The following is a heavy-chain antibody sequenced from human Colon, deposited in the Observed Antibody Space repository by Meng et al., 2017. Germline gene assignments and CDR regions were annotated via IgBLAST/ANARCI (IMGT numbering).Heavy chain of an antibody. J-gene: IGHJ5*02. CDR2: INHSGST. Sequence: QGQPQEWGAGLLKPSETLSLTCAVYGGSFSGYYWSWIRQPPGKGLEWIGEINHSGSTNYNPSLKSRVTISVDTSKNQFSLKLSSVTAADTAVYYCARIRPRLGGKTFDPWGQGTLVTVSS. D-gene: IGHD3-16*01. CDR3: ARIRPRLGGKTFDP. V-gene: IGHV4-34*01. CDR1: GGSFSGYY.